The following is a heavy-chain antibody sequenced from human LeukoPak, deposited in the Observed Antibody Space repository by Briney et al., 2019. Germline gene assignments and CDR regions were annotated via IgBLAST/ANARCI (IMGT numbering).Heavy chain of an antibody. D-gene: IGHD3-10*01. CDR3: AKAGPEYGSGSRLFDY. CDR2: ISWNSGSI. Sequence: GGSLRLSCAASGFTFDDYAMHWVRQAPGKGLEWVSGISWNSGSIGYADSVKGRFTISRDNAKNSLYLQMNSLRAEDTALYYCAKAGPEYGSGSRLFDYWGQGTLVTVSS. J-gene: IGHJ4*02. CDR1: GFTFDDYA. V-gene: IGHV3-9*01.